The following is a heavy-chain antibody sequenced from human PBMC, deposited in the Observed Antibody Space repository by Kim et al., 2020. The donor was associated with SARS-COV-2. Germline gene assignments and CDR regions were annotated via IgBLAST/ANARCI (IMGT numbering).Heavy chain of an antibody. CDR3: ARVRARTMVRGVIDY. Sequence: PALKSRVTISVDKSKNQFSLKLSSVTAADTAVYYCARVRARTMVRGVIDYWGQGTLVTVSS. J-gene: IGHJ4*02. V-gene: IGHV4-4*02. D-gene: IGHD3-10*01.